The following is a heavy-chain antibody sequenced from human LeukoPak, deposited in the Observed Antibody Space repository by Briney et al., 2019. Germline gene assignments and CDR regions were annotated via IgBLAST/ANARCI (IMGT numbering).Heavy chain of an antibody. V-gene: IGHV1-24*01. Sequence: GASVKVSCKVSGYTLTELSMQWVRQAPGKGLEWMGGFDPEDGETIYAQNFQGRVTLTEDKSTDTVYMELNGLTSEDTAVYYCAIPSGTFLAYYFGLDVWGQGTTVTVSS. J-gene: IGHJ6*02. D-gene: IGHD1-26*01. CDR1: GYTLTELS. CDR3: AIPSGTFLAYYFGLDV. CDR2: FDPEDGET.